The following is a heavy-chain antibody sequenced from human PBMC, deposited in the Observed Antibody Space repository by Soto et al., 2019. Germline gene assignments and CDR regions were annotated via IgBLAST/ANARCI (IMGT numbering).Heavy chain of an antibody. D-gene: IGHD5-18*01. V-gene: IGHV3-30*03. CDR3: ARVSRYSYGSLHGMDV. Sequence: PGGALRLSCAASGFTFIMYAMHWVLPAPRTGLEWVAVISYDGTKTYYADSVKGRFTISRDNSKNTVYLQMNSLRAEDTAVYYCARVSRYSYGSLHGMDVWGQGTTVTVSS. J-gene: IGHJ6*02. CDR2: ISYDGTKT. CDR1: GFTFIMYA.